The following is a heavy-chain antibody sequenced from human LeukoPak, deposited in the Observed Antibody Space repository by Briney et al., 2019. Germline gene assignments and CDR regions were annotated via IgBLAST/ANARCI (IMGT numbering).Heavy chain of an antibody. J-gene: IGHJ5*02. Sequence: GESLEISCKASGYSFSNYWIGWVRQIPGKGLEWMGIIYPGDSDTRYSPSFQGQVTISADNSISTAYLQWSSLKASDTAMYYCARPYYDRSGFQSSWFEPWGQGTLVTVSS. V-gene: IGHV5-51*01. D-gene: IGHD3-22*01. CDR1: GYSFSNYW. CDR2: IYPGDSDT. CDR3: ARPYYDRSGFQSSWFEP.